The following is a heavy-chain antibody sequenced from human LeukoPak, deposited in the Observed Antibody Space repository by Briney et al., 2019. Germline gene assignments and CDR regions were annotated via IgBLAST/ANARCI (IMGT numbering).Heavy chain of an antibody. CDR3: AKSGPPHYYYNYYYMDV. Sequence: GGSLRLSCAASGFTFSSYGMHWVRQAPGKGLEWVAFIRYDGSNKYYADSVKGRFTISRDNSKNTLYLQMNSLRAEDTAVYYCAKSGPPHYYYNYYYMDVWGKGTTVTVSS. J-gene: IGHJ6*03. D-gene: IGHD2-8*02. CDR2: IRYDGSNK. CDR1: GFTFSSYG. V-gene: IGHV3-30*02.